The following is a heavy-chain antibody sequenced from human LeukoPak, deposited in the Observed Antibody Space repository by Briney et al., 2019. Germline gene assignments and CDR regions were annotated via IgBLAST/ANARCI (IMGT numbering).Heavy chain of an antibody. Sequence: GGSLRLSCAASGFTFSSYAMSWVRQAPGKGLEWVSAISGSGGSTYYADSVKGRFTISRDNSKNTLYLQMNSLRAEDTAVYYCARGMRFGEFFFDYWGQGTLVTVSS. CDR1: GFTFSSYA. CDR3: ARGMRFGEFFFDY. CDR2: ISGSGGST. J-gene: IGHJ4*02. D-gene: IGHD3-10*01. V-gene: IGHV3-23*01.